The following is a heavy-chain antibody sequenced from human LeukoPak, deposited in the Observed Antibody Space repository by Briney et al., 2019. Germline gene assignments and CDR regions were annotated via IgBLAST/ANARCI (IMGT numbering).Heavy chain of an antibody. D-gene: IGHD5-12*01. CDR3: AKSQVATSLRYYFDY. J-gene: IGHJ4*02. CDR2: IRYDGSNK. CDR1: GFTFSSYG. Sequence: GGSLRLSCAASGFTFSSYGMHWVRQAPGKGLEWVAFIRYDGSNKYYADSVKGRFTISRDNSKNTLYLQMNSLRAEDTAVYYCAKSQVATSLRYYFDYWGQGTLVTVSS. V-gene: IGHV3-30*02.